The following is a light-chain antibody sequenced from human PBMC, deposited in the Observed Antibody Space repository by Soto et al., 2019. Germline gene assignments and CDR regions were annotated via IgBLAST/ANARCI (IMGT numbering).Light chain of an antibody. CDR2: GAS. J-gene: IGKJ2*01. V-gene: IGKV3-20*01. Sequence: EIVLTQSPGTLSLSPGERATLSCRASQSVSNTYLAWYQHKPGQAPRLLIYGASDRATGIPDRFGGSGSVTDFTLTISSLEPEDFALYYCQQYGTSPVTFGQGTKLEIK. CDR1: QSVSNTY. CDR3: QQYGTSPVT.